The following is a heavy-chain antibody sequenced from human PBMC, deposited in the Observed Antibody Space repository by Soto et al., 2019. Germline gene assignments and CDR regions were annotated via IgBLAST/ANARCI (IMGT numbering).Heavy chain of an antibody. CDR3: ARDAISMVRGTNNWFDP. V-gene: IGHV3-23*01. D-gene: IGHD3-10*01. CDR2: ISGNGIAT. Sequence: SGGSLRLSCAASGFTVSSSYMSWVRQAPGKGLEWVSAISGNGIATYYADSVKGRFTISRDNSKNTLYLQMNRLRADDTAVYYCARDAISMVRGTNNWFDPWGQGTLVTVSS. CDR1: GFTVSSSY. J-gene: IGHJ5*02.